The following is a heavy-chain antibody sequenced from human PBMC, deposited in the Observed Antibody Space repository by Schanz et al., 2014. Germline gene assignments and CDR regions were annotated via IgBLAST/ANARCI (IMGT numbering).Heavy chain of an antibody. Sequence: EVQLVESGGGLVQPGGSLRLSCAASGFTFSRYWMSWVRQAPGKGLEWLANINQDGSEEYYVDSVKGRFTISRDNAKNSMYLEMNSLRAEDTAVFYCAKSYDTSGYSGFDYWGQGTLVTVSS. CDR1: GFTFSRYW. CDR3: AKSYDTSGYSGFDY. CDR2: INQDGSEE. D-gene: IGHD3-22*01. J-gene: IGHJ4*02. V-gene: IGHV3-7*01.